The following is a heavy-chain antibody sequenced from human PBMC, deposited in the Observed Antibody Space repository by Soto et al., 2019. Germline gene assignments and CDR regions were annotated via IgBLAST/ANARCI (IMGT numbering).Heavy chain of an antibody. V-gene: IGHV4-61*01. Sequence: SETLSPTCNVSGGSMTTGSYFWSWIRQPPGKGLEWIGYVFRSGSVNYSPSFRSRVTRSIDTSKNQFSLMLKSVTAADTAVYFCARARNRYFDYWGQGALVTVSS. CDR3: ARARNRYFDY. CDR2: VFRSGSV. CDR1: GGSMTTGSYF. D-gene: IGHD1-1*01. J-gene: IGHJ4*02.